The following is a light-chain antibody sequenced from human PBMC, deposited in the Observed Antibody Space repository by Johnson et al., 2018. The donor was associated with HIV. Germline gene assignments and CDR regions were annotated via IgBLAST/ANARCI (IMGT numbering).Light chain of an antibody. V-gene: IGLV1-51*02. J-gene: IGLJ1*01. CDR1: SSNIGNNY. CDR3: GTWDSSLSAYV. CDR2: ENN. Sequence: QSVLSQPHSVSAAPGQKVTISCSGSSSNIGNNYVSWYKQLPGTAPKLLIHENNKRPSGIPDRFSGSKSGTSATLGITALQTGDEADYYCGTWDSSLSAYVFGTGTKVTVL.